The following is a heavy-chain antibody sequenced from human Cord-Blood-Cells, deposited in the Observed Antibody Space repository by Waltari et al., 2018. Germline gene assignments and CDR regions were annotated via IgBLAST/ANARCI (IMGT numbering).Heavy chain of an antibody. J-gene: IGHJ6*03. Sequence: EVQLVQSGAEVKKPGESLKISCKGSGYSFTSYWIGWVRQMPGKGLEWMGIIYPGDADTGSSPSFQGQVTISADKSISTAYLQWSSLKASDSAMYYCATYAGCSGGSCYSDYYYYMDVWGKGTTVTVSS. CDR1: GYSFTSYW. CDR3: ATYAGCSGGSCYSDYYYYMDV. D-gene: IGHD2-15*01. CDR2: IYPGDADT. V-gene: IGHV5-51*01.